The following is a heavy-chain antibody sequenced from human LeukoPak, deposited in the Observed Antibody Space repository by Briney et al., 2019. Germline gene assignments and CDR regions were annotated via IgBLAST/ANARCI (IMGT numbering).Heavy chain of an antibody. CDR2: INANSGVT. CDR3: ARDSGLRDILTGSTGYAFDI. J-gene: IGHJ3*02. Sequence: ASVKVSCKASGYTFTGYYMHWVRQAPGQGLESMGWINANSGVTNNAQKFQGRVTMTRDTSISTAYMELSRLRSDDTAVYYCARDSGLRDILTGSTGYAFDIWGQGTMVTVSS. V-gene: IGHV1-2*02. D-gene: IGHD3-9*01. CDR1: GYTFTGYY.